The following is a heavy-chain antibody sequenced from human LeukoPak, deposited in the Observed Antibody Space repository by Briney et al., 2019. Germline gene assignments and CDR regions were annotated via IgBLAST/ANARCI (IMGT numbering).Heavy chain of an antibody. V-gene: IGHV1-69*05. Sequence: SVKVSCKASGGTFSSYAISWVRRAPGQGLEWMGGIIPIFGTANYAQKFQGRVTITTDESTSTAYMELSSLRSEDTAVYYYARAQGIAAARALDYWGQGTLVTVSS. CDR3: ARAQGIAAARALDY. D-gene: IGHD6-13*01. CDR2: IIPIFGTA. J-gene: IGHJ4*02. CDR1: GGTFSSYA.